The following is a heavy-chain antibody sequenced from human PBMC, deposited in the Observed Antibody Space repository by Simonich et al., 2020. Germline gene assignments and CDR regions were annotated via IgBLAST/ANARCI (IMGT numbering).Heavy chain of an antibody. Sequence: EYGGGLVKPGGSLRLSCAASGFTFSSYSMNWVRQAPGKGLEWVSSISSSSSYIYYADSVKGRFTISRDNAKNSLYLQMNSLRAEDTAVYYCATRNTMGSGSYYYYYYGMDVWGQGTTVTVSS. CDR1: GFTFSSYS. V-gene: IGHV3-21*01. CDR3: ATRNTMGSGSYYYYYYGMDV. CDR2: ISSSSSYI. D-gene: IGHD3-10*01. J-gene: IGHJ6*02.